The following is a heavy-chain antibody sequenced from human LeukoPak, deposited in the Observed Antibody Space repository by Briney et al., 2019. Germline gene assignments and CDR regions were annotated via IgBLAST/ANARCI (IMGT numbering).Heavy chain of an antibody. CDR2: MNPNSGNT. CDR1: GYTFSNYG. CDR3: ARPLGYCTNGVCSFDY. D-gene: IGHD2-8*01. J-gene: IGHJ4*02. V-gene: IGHV1-8*03. Sequence: ASVKVSCKASGYTFSNYGISWVRQAPGQGLEWMGWMNPNSGNTGYAQKFQGRVTITRSTSISTAYMELSSLRSEDTAVYYCARPLGYCTNGVCSFDYWGQGTLVTVSS.